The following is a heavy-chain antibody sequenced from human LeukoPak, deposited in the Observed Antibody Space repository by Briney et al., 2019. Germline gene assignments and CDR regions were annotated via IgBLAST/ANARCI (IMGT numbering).Heavy chain of an antibody. CDR2: MNPNSGNT. Sequence: ASVKVSCKASGYTFTSYDINWVRQATGQGLEWMGWMNPNSGNTGYAQKFQGRVTMTRNTSISTAYMELSSLRSEDTAVHYCARGISRRAPWSYWGQGTLVTVSS. CDR1: GYTFTSYD. D-gene: IGHD2-8*01. CDR3: ARGISRRAPWSY. J-gene: IGHJ4*02. V-gene: IGHV1-8*01.